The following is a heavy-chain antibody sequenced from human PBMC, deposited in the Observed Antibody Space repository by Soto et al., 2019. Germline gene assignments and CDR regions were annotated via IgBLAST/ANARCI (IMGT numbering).Heavy chain of an antibody. Sequence: GGSLRLSCAASGFSVRTNYMSWVRQAPGKGLEWVSVFETGGSIYYADSVKGRFIISRDYAKNTMYLQMNSLRAEDTAVYYCARAGVTPDFFDYWGQGTPVTVSS. CDR3: ARAGVTPDFFDY. V-gene: IGHV3-53*01. CDR2: FETGGSI. CDR1: GFSVRTNY. D-gene: IGHD2-21*02. J-gene: IGHJ4*02.